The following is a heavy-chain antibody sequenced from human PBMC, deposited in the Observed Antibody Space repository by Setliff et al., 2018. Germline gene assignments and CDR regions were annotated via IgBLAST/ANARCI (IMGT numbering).Heavy chain of an antibody. CDR3: VRMQGGGSTLGAIDH. J-gene: IGHJ4*02. Sequence: GGSLRLSCAASGFTFSTHAMTWVRQAPGKGLEWVSTATTSGTYSYYADSVKGRFTISRDDSKNTLSLQLNSLRVGDTAVYYCVRMQGGGSTLGAIDHWGQGTLVTVSS. D-gene: IGHD3-16*01. V-gene: IGHV3-23*01. CDR2: ATTSGTYS. CDR1: GFTFSTHA.